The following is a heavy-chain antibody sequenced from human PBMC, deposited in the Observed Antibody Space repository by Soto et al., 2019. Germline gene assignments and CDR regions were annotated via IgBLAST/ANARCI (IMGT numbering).Heavy chain of an antibody. CDR1: GGSITSYY. Sequence: QVQPQESGPGLVKPSETLSLTCTVSGGSITSYYWSWIRQPPGKGLEWIGYIYYSGSTNYNPSLKSRVTISVDTSKNQFSLKLSLKLSSVTAADTAVYYCARRYGTTFDYWGQGTLVTVSS. J-gene: IGHJ4*02. V-gene: IGHV4-59*01. D-gene: IGHD1-7*01. CDR2: IYYSGST. CDR3: ARRYGTTFDY.